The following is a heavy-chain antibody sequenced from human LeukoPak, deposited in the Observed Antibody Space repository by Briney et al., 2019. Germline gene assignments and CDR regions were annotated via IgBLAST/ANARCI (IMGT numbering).Heavy chain of an antibody. D-gene: IGHD2-2*01. J-gene: IGHJ6*03. V-gene: IGHV1-18*01. CDR3: ARCSSYCSSASCLAYFYYYYMDV. CDR2: ISGYNGNT. CDR1: GYNFTIYG. Sequence: GASVKVSCKASGYNFTIYGISWVRQAPGQGLEWMGWISGYNGNTNNAQNLQGRVTMTTDTSTSTAYMELRSLRSDDTAVYYCARCSSYCSSASCLAYFYYYYMDVWGKGTTVTVS.